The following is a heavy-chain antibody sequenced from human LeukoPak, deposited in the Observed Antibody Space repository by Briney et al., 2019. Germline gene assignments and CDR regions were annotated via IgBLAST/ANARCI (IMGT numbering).Heavy chain of an antibody. CDR1: GYSISSGYY. D-gene: IGHD2-15*01. CDR3: ARHPPNREDY. Sequence: SETLSLTCAVSGYSISSGYYWGWIRQPPGKGLEWIGSIYHSGSTYYNPSLKSRVTISVDTSKNQFSLKLSSVTAADTAVYYCARHPPNREDYWGTGNAVTVSS. J-gene: IGHJ4*02. V-gene: IGHV4-38-2*01. CDR2: IYHSGST.